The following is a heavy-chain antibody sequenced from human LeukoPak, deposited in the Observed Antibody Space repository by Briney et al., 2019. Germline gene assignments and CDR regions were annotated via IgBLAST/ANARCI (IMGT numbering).Heavy chain of an antibody. CDR3: AKYSVTGTSPFDC. CDR2: ISGNGGNT. J-gene: IGHJ4*02. D-gene: IGHD6-19*01. Sequence: GGSLRLSCAASGFTFRNYAMSWVRQAPGKGLEWVSAISGNGGNTYYADSVKGRFTVSRDNSKNTLSLQMNSLRAEDTAVLYCAKYSVTGTSPFDCWGQGTLVTVSS. V-gene: IGHV3-23*01. CDR1: GFTFRNYA.